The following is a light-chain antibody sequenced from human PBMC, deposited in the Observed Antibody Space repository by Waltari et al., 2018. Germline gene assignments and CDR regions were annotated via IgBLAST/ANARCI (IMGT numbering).Light chain of an antibody. CDR2: WAS. Sequence: DIVMTQSPDSLAVSLGERATINCKSSQSLFSSSNSKTYIALYQHKPGPPPKLLIYWASIRAYGVPALFSGSGSGTDFTLTISSLQAEDVAVYYCHHYYIPPLTFGQGTRLEI. J-gene: IGKJ5*01. CDR1: QSLFSSSNSKTY. V-gene: IGKV4-1*01. CDR3: HHYYIPPLT.